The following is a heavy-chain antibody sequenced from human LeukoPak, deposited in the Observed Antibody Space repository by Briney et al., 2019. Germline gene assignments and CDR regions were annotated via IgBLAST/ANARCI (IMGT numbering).Heavy chain of an antibody. CDR1: GFTFSSYS. D-gene: IGHD5-18*01. V-gene: IGHV3-21*04. CDR3: AKARLWTIDY. J-gene: IGHJ4*02. Sequence: PGGSLRLSCAASGFTFSSYSMNWVRQAPGKGLEWVSSISSSSSYIYYADSVKGRFTISRDNSKNTLYLQMNSLRAEDTAVYYCAKARLWTIDYWGQGTLVTVSS. CDR2: ISSSSSYI.